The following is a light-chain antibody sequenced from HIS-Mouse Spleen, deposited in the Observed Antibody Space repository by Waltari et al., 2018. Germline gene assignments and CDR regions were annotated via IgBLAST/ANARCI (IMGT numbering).Light chain of an antibody. CDR1: SLRSYY. CDR3: NSRDSSGNHYV. CDR2: GKN. Sequence: SSELTQDPAVSVAVGQTVRITCQGDSLRSYYASWYQRKPGKAPVLVIYGKNNRPAGIPDRCSGSSYGNTASLTITGAQAEDEADDYCNSRDSSGNHYVFGTGTKVTVL. V-gene: IGLV3-19*01. J-gene: IGLJ1*01.